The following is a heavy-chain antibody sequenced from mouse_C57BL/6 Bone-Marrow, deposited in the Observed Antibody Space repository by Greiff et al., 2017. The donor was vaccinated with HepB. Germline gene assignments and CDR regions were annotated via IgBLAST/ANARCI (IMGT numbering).Heavy chain of an antibody. CDR2: IDPSDSYT. D-gene: IGHD2-4*01. CDR1: GYTFTSYW. CDR3: ARWEGLRRGAWFSY. V-gene: IGHV1-59*01. J-gene: IGHJ3*01. Sequence: QVQLQQPGAELVRPGTSVKLSCKASGYTFTSYWMHWVKQRPGQGLEWMGVIDPSDSYTNYNQKFKGKATLTVDTSSSTAYMQLSSLTSEDSAVYYCARWEGLRRGAWFSYGGQGTLVTVSA.